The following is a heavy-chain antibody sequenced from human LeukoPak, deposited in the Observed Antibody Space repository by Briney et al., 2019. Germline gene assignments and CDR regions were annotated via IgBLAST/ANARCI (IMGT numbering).Heavy chain of an antibody. CDR2: MNPNSGNT. CDR3: ARGAMDRGIAAAGDYVDY. Sequence: ASVKVSCKASGYTFTSYDINRVRQATGQGLEWMGWMNPNSGNTGYAQKFQGRVTMTRNTSISTAYMELSSLRSEDTAVYYCARGAMDRGIAAAGDYVDYWGQGTLVTVSS. D-gene: IGHD6-13*01. J-gene: IGHJ4*02. CDR1: GYTFTSYD. V-gene: IGHV1-8*01.